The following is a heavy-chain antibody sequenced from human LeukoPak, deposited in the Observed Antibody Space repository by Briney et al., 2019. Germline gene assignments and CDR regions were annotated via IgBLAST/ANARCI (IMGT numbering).Heavy chain of an antibody. CDR3: ARGDPWIQLWFFDY. CDR1: GFTFSSYW. J-gene: IGHJ4*02. CDR2: INSDGSST. Sequence: GGSPRLSCAASGFTFSSYWMHWVRQAPGKGLVWVSRINSDGSSTSYADSVKGRFTISRDNAKNTLYLQMNSLRAEDTAVYYCARGDPWIQLWFFDYWGQGTLVTASS. D-gene: IGHD5-18*01. V-gene: IGHV3-74*01.